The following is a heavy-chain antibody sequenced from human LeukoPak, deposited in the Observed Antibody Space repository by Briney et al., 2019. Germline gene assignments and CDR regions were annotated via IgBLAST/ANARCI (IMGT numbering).Heavy chain of an antibody. D-gene: IGHD3-10*01. CDR2: IDHTGSI. CDR1: AGSFTGYY. Sequence: PSETLSLTCAVNAGSFTGYYWSWIRQPPGKGLEWIGEIDHTGSISYNPSLRSRVTISVDTFKNQFSLKLRSVTAADRAIYYCARGGYGPGSHYRYSGQGTLVTVSS. J-gene: IGHJ4*02. CDR3: ARGGYGPGSHYRY. V-gene: IGHV4-34*01.